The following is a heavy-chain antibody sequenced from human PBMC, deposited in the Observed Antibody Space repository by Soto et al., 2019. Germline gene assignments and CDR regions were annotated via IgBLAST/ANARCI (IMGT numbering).Heavy chain of an antibody. Sequence: SVKVSCKASGGTFSSYAISWVRQAPGQGLEWMGGIIPIFGTANYAQKFQGRVTITADESTSTAYMELSSLRSEDTAVYYCASTEKFYGSAHYYYGMDVWGQGTTVTVSS. J-gene: IGHJ6*02. CDR1: GGTFSSYA. D-gene: IGHD2-8*02. CDR3: ASTEKFYGSAHYYYGMDV. V-gene: IGHV1-69*13. CDR2: IIPIFGTA.